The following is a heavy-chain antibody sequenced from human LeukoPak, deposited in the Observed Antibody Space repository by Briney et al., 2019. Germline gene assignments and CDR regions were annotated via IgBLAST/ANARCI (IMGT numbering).Heavy chain of an antibody. J-gene: IGHJ4*02. CDR3: ARDVGVAVPGLLY. CDR1: GITFSSYW. D-gene: IGHD2-21*02. V-gene: IGHV3-74*01. CDR2: IDSGGSST. Sequence: PGGSLRLSCAASGITFSSYWMHWVRQAPGKGLVWVSRIDSGGSSTGYADSVKGRFTTSRDNAKNTLYLQMNSLRAEDTAVYYCARDVGVAVPGLLYWGQGTLVTVSS.